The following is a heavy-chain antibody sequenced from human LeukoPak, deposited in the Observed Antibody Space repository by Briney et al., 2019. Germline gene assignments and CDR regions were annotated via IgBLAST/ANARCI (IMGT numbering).Heavy chain of an antibody. J-gene: IGHJ4*02. Sequence: GASVKVSCKASGGTFNSYAISWVRQAPGQGLEWMGGIIPIFGTANYAQKLQGRVTMTTDTSTSTAYMELRSLRSDDTAVYYCARVYGSGSSGLADYWGQGTLVTVSS. CDR1: GGTFNSYA. V-gene: IGHV1-69*05. D-gene: IGHD3-10*01. CDR3: ARVYGSGSSGLADY. CDR2: IIPIFGTA.